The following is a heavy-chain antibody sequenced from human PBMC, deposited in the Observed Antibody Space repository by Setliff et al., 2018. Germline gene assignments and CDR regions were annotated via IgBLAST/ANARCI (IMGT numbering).Heavy chain of an antibody. Sequence: SETLSLTCAVSGFSISSGYYWGWIRQPPGKGLEWIVNIHHSGKAYYNPSLKSRVTMSVDTSKNHVSLKLSSVTAADTAVYYCARGRNVASRLLDSWGQGTLVTVSS. CDR1: GFSISSGYY. V-gene: IGHV4-38-2*01. CDR3: ARGRNVASRLLDS. CDR2: IHHSGKA. D-gene: IGHD6-6*01. J-gene: IGHJ4*02.